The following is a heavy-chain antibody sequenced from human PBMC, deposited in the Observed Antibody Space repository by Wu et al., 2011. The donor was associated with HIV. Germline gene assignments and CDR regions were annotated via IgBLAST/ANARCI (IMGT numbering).Heavy chain of an antibody. J-gene: IGHJ4*02. V-gene: IGHV1-46*01. D-gene: IGHD3-3*01. CDR2: INPSGGST. CDR3: ARDLVQAIFGVIDYYFDY. CDR1: GHTFTNYY. Sequence: QVQLVQSGAEVKKPGASVKVSCKASGHTFTNYYMHWVRQAPGHALEWMGIINPSGGSTTYAQKFQDRVTMTRDTSTSTVYMELSRLRSEDTAVYYCARDLVQAIFGVIDYYFDYWGQGTLVTVSS.